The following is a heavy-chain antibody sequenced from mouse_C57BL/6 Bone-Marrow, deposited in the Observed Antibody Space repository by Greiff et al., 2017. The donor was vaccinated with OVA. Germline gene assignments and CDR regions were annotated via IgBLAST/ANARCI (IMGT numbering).Heavy chain of an antibody. CDR3: ARPLTGWFAY. V-gene: IGHV1-64*01. J-gene: IGHJ3*01. CDR1: GYTFTSYW. Sequence: QVQLQQPGAELVKPGASVKLSCKASGYTFTSYWMHWVKQCPGQGLEWIGMIHPNCGSNNYNETFKGKATLTVDKSSSTAYMQLSSLTSEASAVYYCARPLTGWFAYWGQGTLVTVSA. D-gene: IGHD4-1*01. CDR2: IHPNCGSN.